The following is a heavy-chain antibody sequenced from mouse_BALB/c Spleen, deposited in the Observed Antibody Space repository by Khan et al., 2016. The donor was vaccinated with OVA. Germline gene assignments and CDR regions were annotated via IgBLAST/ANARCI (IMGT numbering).Heavy chain of an antibody. CDR2: INTETGEP. Sequence: QIQLVQSGPELKKPGETVKISCKASGYTFTDYSMHWVKQAPGKGLKWMGWINTETGEPTYADDFKGRFAFSLETSASTAYLQINNLKHEDTATYFGASYFLYYYGSSHFAYWGEGSLVTISA. CDR3: ASYFLYYYGSSHFAY. CDR1: GYTFTDYS. V-gene: IGHV9-2-1*01. J-gene: IGHJ3*01. D-gene: IGHD1-1*01.